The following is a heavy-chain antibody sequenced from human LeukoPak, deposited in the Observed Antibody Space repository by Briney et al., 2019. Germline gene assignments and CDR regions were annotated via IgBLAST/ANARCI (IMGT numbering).Heavy chain of an antibody. CDR2: ISYDGTNK. J-gene: IGHJ3*02. CDR1: GFTFSTYG. D-gene: IGHD1-26*01. V-gene: IGHV3-30*03. CDR3: ARDLGTYYAFDI. Sequence: GWSLRLSCGASGFTFSTYGIHWVRQAPGRGLEWVALISYDGTNKYYADSVQGRFTLSRDNSKNPLYLQMNSLRAEDTAVYFCARDLGTYYAFDIWGQGTMVTVSS.